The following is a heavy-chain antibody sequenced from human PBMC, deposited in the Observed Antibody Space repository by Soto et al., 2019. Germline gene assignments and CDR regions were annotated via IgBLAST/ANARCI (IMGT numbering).Heavy chain of an antibody. Sequence: SETLSLTCTVSGDSISSYYWSWIRQPPGKGLEWIAYIYYSDYTNYNPSLKSRVTISVDTSKNQFSLKLRSVTVADTAVYYCARGLSARNFDYWGQEALVTVSS. J-gene: IGHJ4*02. CDR1: GDSISSYY. D-gene: IGHD3-16*02. V-gene: IGHV4-59*01. CDR3: ARGLSARNFDY. CDR2: IYYSDYT.